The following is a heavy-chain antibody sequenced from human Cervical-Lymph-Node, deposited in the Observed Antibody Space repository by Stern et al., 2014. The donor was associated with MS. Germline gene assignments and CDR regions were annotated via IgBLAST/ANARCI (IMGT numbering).Heavy chain of an antibody. CDR1: GFTFSRYA. D-gene: IGHD4-17*01. CDR3: AKSTVTSLSDY. CDR2: ISGRGGRT. J-gene: IGHJ4*02. V-gene: IGHV3-23*04. Sequence: DQLVESGGGLVQPGGSLRLSCAVSGFTFSRYAMSWVRQAPGKGLEWVSAISGRGGRTYHAASVKGRFTISRDNSKNTLYLQMNSLRAEDTAVYYCAKSTVTSLSDYWGQGTLVTVSS.